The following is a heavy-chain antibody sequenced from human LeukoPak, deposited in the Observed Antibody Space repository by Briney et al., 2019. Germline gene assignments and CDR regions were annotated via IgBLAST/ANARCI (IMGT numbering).Heavy chain of an antibody. CDR3: SRGGPPGD. CDR1: GFTLSSNS. Sequence: GGSLRLSCATSGFTLSSNSMNWVRQAPGKGLEWVASISSSSRITYYRDSVKGRFTISRDDAKNSLYLQMNSLRGEDTAMYYCSRGGPPGDWGQGTLVTVSS. D-gene: IGHD2-15*01. J-gene: IGHJ4*02. CDR2: ISSSSRIT. V-gene: IGHV3-21*04.